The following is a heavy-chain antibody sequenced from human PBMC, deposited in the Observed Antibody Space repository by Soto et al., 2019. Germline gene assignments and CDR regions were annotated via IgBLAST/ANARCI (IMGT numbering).Heavy chain of an antibody. CDR2: ISYDGSNT. CDR3: ARDLGRSITCQLDY. J-gene: IGHJ4*02. Sequence: PGGSLRLSCAVSGFTFSTYAMHWVRQAPGKGLEWVAVISYDGSNTYYADSVKGRFTISRDNMLYLQMNSLRAEDTAVYYCARDLGRSITCQLDYWGQGTLVTVSS. D-gene: IGHD2-2*01. V-gene: IGHV3-30-3*01. CDR1: GFTFSTYA.